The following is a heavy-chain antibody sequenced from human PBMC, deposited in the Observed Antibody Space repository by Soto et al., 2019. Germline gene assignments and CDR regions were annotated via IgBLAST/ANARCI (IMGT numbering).Heavy chain of an antibody. CDR3: AKDQESLEQLAFYYYYGMDV. CDR2: ISGSGGST. Sequence: PGGSLRLSCAASGFTFSSYAMSWVRQAPGKGLEWVSAISGSGGSTYYADSVKGRFTISRDNSKNTLYLQMNSLRAEDTAVYYCAKDQESLEQLAFYYYYGMDVWGQGTTVTVSS. CDR1: GFTFSSYA. V-gene: IGHV3-23*01. J-gene: IGHJ6*02. D-gene: IGHD6-13*01.